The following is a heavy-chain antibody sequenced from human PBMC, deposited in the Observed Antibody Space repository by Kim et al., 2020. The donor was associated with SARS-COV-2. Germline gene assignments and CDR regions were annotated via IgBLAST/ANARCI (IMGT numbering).Heavy chain of an antibody. D-gene: IGHD5-12*01. Sequence: SETLSLTCTVSGGSTSGYYWSWIRQPPGKGLEWIAYIHYSGTTDYNPSLKSRGTISVDTSKNQFSLPLTSGTAADTAVYYCARLGKKEGYLFDYWGQGTLVTVSS. J-gene: IGHJ4*02. CDR3: ARLGKKEGYLFDY. V-gene: IGHV4-59*08. CDR1: GGSTSGYY. CDR2: IHYSGTT.